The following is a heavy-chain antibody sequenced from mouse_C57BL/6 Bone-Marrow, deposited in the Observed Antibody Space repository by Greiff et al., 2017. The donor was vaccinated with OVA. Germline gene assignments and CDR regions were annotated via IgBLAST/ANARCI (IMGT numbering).Heavy chain of an antibody. CDR2: ISYDGSN. CDR3: AREHFDH. CDR1: GYSITSGYY. Sequence: EVQLQESGPGLVKPSQSLSLTCSVTGYSITSGYYWNWIRQFPGNKLEWMGYISYDGSNNYNPSLKNRISITRDTSKNQFFLKLNSVTTEDTATYYCAREHFDHWGKGTTLTVPS. J-gene: IGHJ2*01. V-gene: IGHV3-6*01.